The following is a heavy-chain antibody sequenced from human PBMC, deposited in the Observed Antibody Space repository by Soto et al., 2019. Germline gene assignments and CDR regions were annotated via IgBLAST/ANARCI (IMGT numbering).Heavy chain of an antibody. V-gene: IGHV4-30-4*01. J-gene: IGHJ3*02. D-gene: IGHD3-22*01. Sequence: LSLTCTVSGGSISSGDYYWSWIRQPPGKGLEWIGYIYYSGSTYYNPSLKSRVTISVDTSKNQFSLKLSSVTAADTAVYYCARGGYYDSSGGQRAFDIWGQGTMVTVSS. CDR3: ARGGYYDSSGGQRAFDI. CDR2: IYYSGST. CDR1: GGSISSGDYY.